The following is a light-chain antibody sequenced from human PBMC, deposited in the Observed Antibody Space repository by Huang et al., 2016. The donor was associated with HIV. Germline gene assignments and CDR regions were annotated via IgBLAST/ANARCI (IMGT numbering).Light chain of an antibody. J-gene: IGKJ2*01. V-gene: IGKV3-15*01. CDR1: QSVSNN. CDR2: GAS. Sequence: EIVMTQSPATLSVSPGESVTLSCRASQSVSNNIAWYRQKPGQAPRLLIYGASTMATGIPARFSGSGSGTEFTLTISSLQSEDFAVYYCQQYNNWPPYTFGQGTKLEIK. CDR3: QQYNNWPPYT.